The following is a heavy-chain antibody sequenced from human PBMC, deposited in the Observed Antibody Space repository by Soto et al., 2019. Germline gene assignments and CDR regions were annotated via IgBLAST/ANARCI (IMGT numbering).Heavy chain of an antibody. Sequence: EVQLVESGGGLVQPGGSLRLSCAASGFTFSSYWLHWVRQAPGQGLVWVSRINSDGSSTSYADSVKGRFTISRDNAKNTLYLQMNSLRAEDTAVYYCARDDYAKTQDDWGQGTLVTVSS. CDR3: ARDDYAKTQDD. V-gene: IGHV3-74*01. CDR1: GFTFSSYW. CDR2: INSDGSST. J-gene: IGHJ4*02. D-gene: IGHD4-17*01.